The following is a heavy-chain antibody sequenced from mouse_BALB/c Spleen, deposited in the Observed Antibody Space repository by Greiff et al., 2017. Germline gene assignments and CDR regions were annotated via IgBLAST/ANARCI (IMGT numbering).Heavy chain of an antibody. CDR2: ILPGSGST. D-gene: IGHD2-14*01. V-gene: IGHV1-9*01. J-gene: IGHJ1*01. CDR3: ARREVRRYFDV. Sequence: VQLQQSGAELMKPGASVKISCKATGYTFSSYWIEWVKQRPGHGLEWIGEILPGSGSTNYNEKFKGKATFTADTSSNTAYMQLSSLTSEDSAVYYCARREVRRYFDVWGAGTTVTVSS. CDR1: GYTFSSYW.